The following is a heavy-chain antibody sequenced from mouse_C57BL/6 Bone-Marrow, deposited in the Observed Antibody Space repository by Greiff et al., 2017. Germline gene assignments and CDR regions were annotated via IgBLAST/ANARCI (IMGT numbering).Heavy chain of an antibody. J-gene: IGHJ3*01. CDR3: ARSSYYYGSLFAY. CDR2: ISDGGSYT. V-gene: IGHV5-4*01. Sequence: DVHLVESGGGLVKPGGSLKLSCAASGFTFSSYAMSWVRQTPEKRLEWVATISDGGSYTYYPDNVKGRFTISRDNAKNNLYLQMSHLKSEDTAMYYCARSSYYYGSLFAYWGQGTLVTVSA. D-gene: IGHD1-1*01. CDR1: GFTFSSYA.